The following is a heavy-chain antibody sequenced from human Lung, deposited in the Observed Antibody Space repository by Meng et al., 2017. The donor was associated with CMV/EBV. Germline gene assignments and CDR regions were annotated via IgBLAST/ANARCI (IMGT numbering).Heavy chain of an antibody. J-gene: IGHJ4*02. CDR1: GYPFPRYG. CDR2: IRAYNGNT. V-gene: IGHV1-18*01. CDR3: ARSRYRFDY. Sequence: KVSCKASGYPFPRYGLSWVRQAPEQGIEWMGSIRAYNGNTNYAQKLQHRVPMTTDTSTSTAYMDLRSMRSDDTAVYYCARSRYRFDYWGQGTLVTVSS. D-gene: IGHD1-26*01.